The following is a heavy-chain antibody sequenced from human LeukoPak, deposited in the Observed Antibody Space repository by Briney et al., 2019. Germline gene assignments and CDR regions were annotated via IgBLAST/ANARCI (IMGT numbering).Heavy chain of an antibody. CDR2: ISGSGGNT. CDR1: GFTLSTYT. CDR3: AKAAFSRTSYFDY. D-gene: IGHD3-3*02. J-gene: IGHJ4*02. Sequence: GGSLRLSCAASGFTLSTYTMSWVRQAPGKGLEWVSAISGSGGNTYYADSVKGRFTISRDNSKNTLYLQMDSLRADDTAVYYCAKAAFSRTSYFDYWGQGTLVTASS. V-gene: IGHV3-23*01.